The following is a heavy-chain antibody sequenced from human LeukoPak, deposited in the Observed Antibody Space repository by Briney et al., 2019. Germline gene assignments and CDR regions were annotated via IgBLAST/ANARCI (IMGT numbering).Heavy chain of an antibody. CDR3: AREGEVGVHYFDY. CDR2: IYPGDSDT. CDR1: GSSFTSYW. Sequence: RGESLKISCKGSGSSFTSYWIAWVRQLPGKGLEWMGIIYPGDSDTRYSPSFQGQVTFSADKSISTAYLQWSSLKASDTAMYYCAREGEVGVHYFDYWGQGTLVTVSS. D-gene: IGHD1-26*01. V-gene: IGHV5-51*01. J-gene: IGHJ4*02.